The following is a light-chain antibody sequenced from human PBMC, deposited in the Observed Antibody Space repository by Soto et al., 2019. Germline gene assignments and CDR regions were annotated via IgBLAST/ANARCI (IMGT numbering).Light chain of an antibody. Sequence: QSALTQPCSVSGSPGQSVTISCTGTSSDVGDYNYVSWYQQHPGKAPKLLIYAVNMRPSGVPDRFSGSKSGNTASLTISGLQAEDEADYSCCSYAGSYTWVFGGGTQLTVL. J-gene: IGLJ7*01. CDR2: AVN. CDR3: CSYAGSYTWV. CDR1: SSDVGDYNY. V-gene: IGLV2-11*01.